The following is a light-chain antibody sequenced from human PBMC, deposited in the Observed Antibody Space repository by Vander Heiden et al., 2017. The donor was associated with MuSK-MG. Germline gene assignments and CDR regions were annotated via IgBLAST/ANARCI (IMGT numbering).Light chain of an antibody. J-gene: IGKJ2*01. CDR3: QQSYTTPPT. CDR1: QIISIY. V-gene: IGKV1-39*01. Sequence: DMPLTQSPSSLSASVGDRVTITCRASQIISIYILWYQQKPGKAPKVLIYGASTVQSGVPSRFSGSGSGTDFTLTISSLQPEDFATYYCQQSYTTPPTFGQGTKLEIK. CDR2: GAS.